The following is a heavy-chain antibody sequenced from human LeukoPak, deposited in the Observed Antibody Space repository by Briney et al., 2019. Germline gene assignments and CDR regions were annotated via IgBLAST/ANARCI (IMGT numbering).Heavy chain of an antibody. J-gene: IGHJ5*02. CDR3: ARGGVIVFRFDP. CDR1: GGSFSGYY. CDR2: INHSGST. Sequence: SETLSLTCAVYGGSFSGYYWSWIRQPPGKGLEWIGEINHSGSTNYNPSLKSRVTISVDTSKNQFSLKLSSVTAADTVVYYCARGGVIVFRFDPWGQGTLVTVSS. V-gene: IGHV4-34*01. D-gene: IGHD3-16*02.